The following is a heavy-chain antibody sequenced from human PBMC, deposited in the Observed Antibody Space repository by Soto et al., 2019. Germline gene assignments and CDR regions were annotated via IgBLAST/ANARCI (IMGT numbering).Heavy chain of an antibody. V-gene: IGHV4-34*01. Sequence: SETLSLTCSLYSGSLSGYYWSWIRQPPGKGLEWIGEISPSGTTNYSPSPKSRVSISVDTSKNQFSLNLTSLTAADTAVYYCARAPKVSGSAQTRPDFWGQGSLVTVSS. CDR3: ARAPKVSGSAQTRPDF. CDR1: SGSLSGYY. CDR2: ISPSGTT. J-gene: IGHJ4*02. D-gene: IGHD6-6*01.